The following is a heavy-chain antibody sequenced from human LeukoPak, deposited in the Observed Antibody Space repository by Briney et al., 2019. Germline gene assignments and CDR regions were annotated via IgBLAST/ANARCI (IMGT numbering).Heavy chain of an antibody. Sequence: GGSLRLSCAASGFTVSSNYMSWVRQAPGKGLEWVSVIYSGGSTYYADSVKGRFTISRDNSKNTLYLQMNSLRAEDTAVYYCAKTRLAAALPTFDYWGQGTLVTVSS. V-gene: IGHV3-53*01. CDR1: GFTVSSNY. CDR2: IYSGGST. D-gene: IGHD6-13*01. CDR3: AKTRLAAALPTFDY. J-gene: IGHJ4*02.